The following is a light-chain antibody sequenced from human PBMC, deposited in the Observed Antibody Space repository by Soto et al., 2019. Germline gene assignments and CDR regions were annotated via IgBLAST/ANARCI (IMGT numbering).Light chain of an antibody. J-gene: IGKJ1*01. V-gene: IGKV1-5*01. Sequence: DIQMTQSPSTLSASLGDRVSITFRSSQSVDRYLAWYQQKPGKAPHLLIYDASSLESGVPSRFSGSGSGAEFTLTISSLQPDDFTTFYCQQYKDYTWTFGQGTKVDIK. CDR1: QSVDRY. CDR2: DAS. CDR3: QQYKDYTWT.